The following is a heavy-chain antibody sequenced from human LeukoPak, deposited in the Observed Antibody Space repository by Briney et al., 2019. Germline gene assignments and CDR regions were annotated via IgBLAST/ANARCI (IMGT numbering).Heavy chain of an antibody. CDR3: AKDRLRRNYDILTGYSNYGMDV. D-gene: IGHD3-9*01. CDR2: ISWNSGSI. Sequence: PGRSLRLSCAASGFTFVDYAMHWVRQAPGKGLEWVSGISWNSGSIGYADSVKGRFTISRDNAKNSLYLQMNSLRAEDTALYYCAKDRLRRNYDILTGYSNYGMDVWGQGTTVTVSS. J-gene: IGHJ6*02. V-gene: IGHV3-9*01. CDR1: GFTFVDYA.